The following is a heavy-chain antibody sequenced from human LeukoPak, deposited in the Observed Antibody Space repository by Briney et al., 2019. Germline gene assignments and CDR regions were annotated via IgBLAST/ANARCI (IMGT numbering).Heavy chain of an antibody. Sequence: SVKVSCKASGGTSSSYAISWVRQAPGQGLEWMGGIIPIFGTANYAQRFQGRVTITADESTSTAYMELSSLRSEDTAVYYCAREDTAMVADYWGQGTLVTVSS. CDR1: GGTSSSYA. J-gene: IGHJ4*02. D-gene: IGHD5-18*01. CDR2: IIPIFGTA. CDR3: AREDTAMVADY. V-gene: IGHV1-69*13.